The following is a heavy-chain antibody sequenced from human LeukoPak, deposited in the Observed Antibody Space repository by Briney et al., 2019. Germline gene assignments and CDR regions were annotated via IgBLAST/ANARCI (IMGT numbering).Heavy chain of an antibody. CDR1: GFTFSSHW. J-gene: IGHJ5*02. D-gene: IGHD3-10*01. CDR3: ARDPGVPGVYYNYFDP. Sequence: GSLRLSCTASGFTFSSHWMHWVRQVPGRGPVWVSRVNGDGTKTTYADSVKGRFTISRDNARNTLHLQMNSLRAEDTAVYYCARDPGVPGVYYNYFDPWGQGILVTVSS. CDR2: VNGDGTKT. V-gene: IGHV3-74*01.